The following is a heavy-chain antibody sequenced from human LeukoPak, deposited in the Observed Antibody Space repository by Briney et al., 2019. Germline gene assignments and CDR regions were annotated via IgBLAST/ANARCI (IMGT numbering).Heavy chain of an antibody. Sequence: GGSLRLSCAVSGFTFSNYGMHWVRQAPGKGLEWVAVMSYDGSKKYYADSVKGRFTISRDNSKNTLYLQMNSLRAEDTAVYYCAKAGGAYSSTYYFHYWGQGTLVTVSS. J-gene: IGHJ4*02. D-gene: IGHD6-6*01. CDR2: MSYDGSKK. CDR3: AKAGGAYSSTYYFHY. V-gene: IGHV3-30*18. CDR1: GFTFSNYG.